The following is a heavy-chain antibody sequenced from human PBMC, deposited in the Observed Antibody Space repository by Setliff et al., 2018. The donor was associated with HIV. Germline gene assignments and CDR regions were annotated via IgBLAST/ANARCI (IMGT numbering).Heavy chain of an antibody. Sequence: SETLSLTCTVSSDSMTENLHSWSWVRQPAGKGLEWLGHVSSSGNIYYGGTTYYNPSLKGRITISVFTSSQQLSLTLTSVTPADTAVYYCARLRAAGTVHYFDPWGQGTQVTVSS. CDR1: SDSMTENLHS. J-gene: IGHJ5*02. V-gene: IGHV4-59*04. D-gene: IGHD6-13*01. CDR3: ARLRAAGTVHYFDP. CDR2: VSSSGNIYYGGTT.